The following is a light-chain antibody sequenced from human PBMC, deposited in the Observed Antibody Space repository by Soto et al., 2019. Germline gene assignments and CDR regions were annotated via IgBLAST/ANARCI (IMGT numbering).Light chain of an antibody. V-gene: IGKV2-30*02. CDR2: KVS. J-gene: IGKJ1*01. CDR3: MQSTETWT. Sequence: DIVMTQSPLSLPVTLGQPASISCWSSRSLVHSDGNTYLNWFQQRPGQSPRRLIYKVSNRDAGVPDRFSGSGTDTYFTLKISRVEAEDVGVYYFMQSTETWTFGQGTKVEIK. CDR1: RSLVHSDGNTY.